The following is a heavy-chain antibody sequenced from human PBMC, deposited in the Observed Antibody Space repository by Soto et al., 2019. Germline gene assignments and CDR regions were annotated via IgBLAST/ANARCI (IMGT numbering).Heavy chain of an antibody. CDR2: IYYSGST. V-gene: IGHV4-31*03. CDR1: GGSISSGGYY. D-gene: IGHD3-22*01. J-gene: IGHJ4*02. Sequence: SETLSLTCTVSGGSISSGGYYWSWIRQHPGKGLEWIGYIYYSGSTYYNPSLKSRVTISVDTSKNQFSLKLSSVTAADTAVYYCVSYYYDSSGHYFFAYWGQGTLVTVSS. CDR3: VSYYYDSSGHYFFAY.